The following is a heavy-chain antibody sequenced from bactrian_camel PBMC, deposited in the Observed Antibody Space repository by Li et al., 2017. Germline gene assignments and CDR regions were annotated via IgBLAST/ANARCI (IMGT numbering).Heavy chain of an antibody. V-gene: IGHV3-3*01. CDR2: IRTGSGLTP. J-gene: IGHJ4*01. CDR3: AAELNGDRWASCRTGAYRY. CDR1: SYLFTGYC. Sequence: HVQLVESGGGSVQAGGSLRLSCEAPSYLFTGYCMAWFRQAPGKEREKVANIRTGSGLTPYYADSVRDRFTISQDNPNGTLILQMDSLKPEDTALYYCAAELNGDRWASCRTGAYRYWGQGTQVTVS. D-gene: IGHD1*01.